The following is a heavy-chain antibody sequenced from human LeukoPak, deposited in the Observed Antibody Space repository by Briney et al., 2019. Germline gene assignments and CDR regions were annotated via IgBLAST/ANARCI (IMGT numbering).Heavy chain of an antibody. D-gene: IGHD5-18*01. CDR2: IYTVGNT. V-gene: IGHV3-53*01. J-gene: IGHJ4*02. CDR3: ARGYSYGYFDY. CDR1: GFTVSSNY. Sequence: GGSLRRSCAASGFTVSSNYMSWVRQAPGRGLEWVSVIYTVGNTYYAESVKGRFTISRDNSKNTLYLQMNSLRAEDTAVYYCARGYSYGYFDYWGQGTLVTVSS.